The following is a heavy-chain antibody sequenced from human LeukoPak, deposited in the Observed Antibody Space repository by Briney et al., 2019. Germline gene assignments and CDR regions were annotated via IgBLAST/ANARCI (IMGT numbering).Heavy chain of an antibody. CDR3: ARPQGGRQLWLHFDC. V-gene: IGHV3-30-3*01. D-gene: IGHD5-18*01. J-gene: IGHJ4*02. CDR1: GFTFSDYA. Sequence: GGSLRLSCAVSGFTFSDYAIHWVRQAPGKGLEWVSAISYDGRSQYYADFLKGRLTISRDNSKNTVYLQMSSLRAEDSAVYYCARPQGGRQLWLHFDCWGQGTLVTVSS. CDR2: ISYDGRSQ.